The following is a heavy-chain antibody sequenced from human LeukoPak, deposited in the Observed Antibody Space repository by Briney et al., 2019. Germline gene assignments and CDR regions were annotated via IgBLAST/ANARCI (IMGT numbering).Heavy chain of an antibody. CDR2: INPSGGST. D-gene: IGHD3-9*01. Sequence: ASVKVSCKASGYTFTSYYMHWVRQAPGHGLEWMGIINPSGGSTSNAQKSQGRITMTRDTSTSTVYMELSSLRSEDTAVYYCARDPNTHYDILTGFHHFDYWGQGTLVTVSS. CDR3: ARDPNTHYDILTGFHHFDY. CDR1: GYTFTSYY. V-gene: IGHV1-46*01. J-gene: IGHJ4*02.